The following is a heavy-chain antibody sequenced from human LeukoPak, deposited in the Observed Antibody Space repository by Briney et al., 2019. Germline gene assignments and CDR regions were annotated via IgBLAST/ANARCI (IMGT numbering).Heavy chain of an antibody. CDR1: GGSISSGGYS. CDR2: IYYSGST. CDR3: ARVAAAAGNNWFDP. V-gene: IGHV4-30-4*07. J-gene: IGHJ5*02. Sequence: SETLSLTCAVSGGSISSGGYSWSWIRQPPGKGLEWIGHIYYSGSTYYNPSLKSRVSISVDTSKNQFSVKLNSVTAADTAVYYCARVAAAAGNNWFDPWGQGTLVTVSS. D-gene: IGHD6-13*01.